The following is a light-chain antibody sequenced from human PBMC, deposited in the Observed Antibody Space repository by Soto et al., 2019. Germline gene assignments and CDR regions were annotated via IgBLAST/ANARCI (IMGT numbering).Light chain of an antibody. J-gene: IGKJ2*01. CDR3: QQYGSSPPYT. V-gene: IGKV3-20*01. Sequence: EIVLTQSPGTLSLSPGERATLSCRASQSVSSSYLACYQQKPVQAPRLLIYGAPIRAAGIPDRFSGSGSGTDFTLTISTLEPEEFAVYYCQQYGSSPPYTFGPGTKLESK. CDR2: GAP. CDR1: QSVSSSY.